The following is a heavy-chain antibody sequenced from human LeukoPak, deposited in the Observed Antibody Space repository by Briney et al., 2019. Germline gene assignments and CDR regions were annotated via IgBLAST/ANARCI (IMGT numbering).Heavy chain of an antibody. CDR3: ARPKYNWDYHDAFDI. CDR1: GGSISSDDYC. CDR2: INHSGST. V-gene: IGHV4-30-2*03. Sequence: PSQTLSLTCSVSGGSISSDDYCWNWIRQHPGKGLEWIGEINHSGSTYYNPSLKSRVTISVDTSKNQFSLKLSSVTAADTAVYYCARPKYNWDYHDAFDIWGQGTMVIVSS. J-gene: IGHJ3*02. D-gene: IGHD1-7*01.